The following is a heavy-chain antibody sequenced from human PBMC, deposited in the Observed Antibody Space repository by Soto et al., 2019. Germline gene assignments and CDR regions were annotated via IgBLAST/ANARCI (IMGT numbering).Heavy chain of an antibody. CDR3: ARYPANYYYGMDV. J-gene: IGHJ6*02. V-gene: IGHV4-31*03. CDR1: GGSISSGGSY. Sequence: QVQLQESGPGLVKPSQTLSLTCTVSGGSISSGGSYWSWIRQHPGKGLEWIGYIYYSGSTYYNPSHKSRVTISVDTSKNQFSLKLSSVTAADTAVYYCARYPANYYYGMDVWGQGTTVTVSS. CDR2: IYYSGST.